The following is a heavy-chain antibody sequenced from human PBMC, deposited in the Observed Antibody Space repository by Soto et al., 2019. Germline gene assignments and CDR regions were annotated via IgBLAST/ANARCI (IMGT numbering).Heavy chain of an antibody. CDR2: ISYDGSNK. CDR1: GVTFSSYG. Sequence: QVQLVESGGGVVQPGRSLRLSCAASGVTFSSYGMHWVRQAPGKGLEWVAVISYDGSNKYYADSVKGRFTISRDNSKNTLYLQMNSLRAEDTAVYYCAKADQWLADYWGQGTLVTVSS. D-gene: IGHD6-19*01. CDR3: AKADQWLADY. J-gene: IGHJ4*02. V-gene: IGHV3-30*18.